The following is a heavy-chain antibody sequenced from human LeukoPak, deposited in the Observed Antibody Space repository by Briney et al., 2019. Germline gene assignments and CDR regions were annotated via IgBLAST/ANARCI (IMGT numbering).Heavy chain of an antibody. CDR3: AKAAPYCSGGSCYRYYYYGMDV. Sequence: PGGSLRLSCAASGFTFSSYAMSWVRQAPGKGREWVSAISGSGGSTYYADSVEGRFTISRDNSKNTLYLQMNSLRAEDTAVYYCAKAAPYCSGGSCYRYYYYGMDVWGQGTTVTVSS. CDR1: GFTFSSYA. V-gene: IGHV3-23*01. D-gene: IGHD2-15*01. CDR2: ISGSGGST. J-gene: IGHJ6*02.